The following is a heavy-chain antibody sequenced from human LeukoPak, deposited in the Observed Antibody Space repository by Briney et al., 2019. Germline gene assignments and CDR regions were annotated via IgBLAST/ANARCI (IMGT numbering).Heavy chain of an antibody. CDR1: GFTFSRSS. CDR2: ISSSSSYI. J-gene: IGHJ3*02. CDR3: ARDRDYGDYRDAFDI. D-gene: IGHD4-17*01. Sequence: GESLKISCAASGFTFSRSSMNWVRQAPGKGLEWVSSISSSSSYIYYADSVKGRFTISRDNAKNSLYLQMNSLRAEDTAVYYCARDRDYGDYRDAFDIWGQGTMVTVSS. V-gene: IGHV3-21*01.